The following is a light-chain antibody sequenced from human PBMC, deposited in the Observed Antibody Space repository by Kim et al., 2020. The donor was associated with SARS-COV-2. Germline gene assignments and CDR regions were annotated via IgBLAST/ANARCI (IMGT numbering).Light chain of an antibody. V-gene: IGLV3-9*01. J-gene: IGLJ1*01. CDR2: RDS. CDR1: NIGSKN. Sequence: SYELTQPLSVSVALGQTARITCGGNNIGSKNVHWYQQKPGQAPVLVIYRDSNRPSGIPERFSGCNSGNTATLTISRAQAGDEADYYFQVWDSSTATHVFGTGTKVTVL. CDR3: QVWDSSTATHV.